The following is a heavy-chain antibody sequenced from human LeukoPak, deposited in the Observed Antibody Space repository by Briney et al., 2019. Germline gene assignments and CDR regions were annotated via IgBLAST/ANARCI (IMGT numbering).Heavy chain of an antibody. J-gene: IGHJ4*02. V-gene: IGHV1-18*01. CDR2: ISSYNGKT. D-gene: IGHD2-15*01. CDR3: ARVEVAVGNIDY. CDR1: GYTFTSYT. Sequence: ASVKVSCKASGYTFTSYTVGWVRQPPGQGVEAMGWISSYNGKTNYSQHLQGRVTMTTGTSTSTAYLELRSRRSDDTAVYYCARVEVAVGNIDYWGQGWLVTVYS.